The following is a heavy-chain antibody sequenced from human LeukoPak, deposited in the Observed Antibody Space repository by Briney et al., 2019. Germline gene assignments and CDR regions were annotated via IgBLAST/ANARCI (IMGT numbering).Heavy chain of an antibody. J-gene: IGHJ3*02. D-gene: IGHD3-16*01. Sequence: DSVKGRFTISRDNAKNSLYLQMNSLRDEDTALYYCAGDLLYAFDIWGQGTMVTVSS. CDR3: AGDLLYAFDI. V-gene: IGHV3-48*02.